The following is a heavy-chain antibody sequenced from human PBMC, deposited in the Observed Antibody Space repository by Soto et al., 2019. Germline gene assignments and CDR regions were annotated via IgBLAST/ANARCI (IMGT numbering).Heavy chain of an antibody. CDR1: GGSITSITNHY. J-gene: IGHJ6*02. V-gene: IGHV4-59*08. Sequence: QVRLQESGPGLVKPSETLSLTCTVSGGSITSITNHYCSWIRQPPGKGLEWIGYISYSGHTSYNPSLKSRVILSVDTSTNQVSLNLASVTAADTAVYYCATQGFGTLHGLVDVWGQGTTVTVSS. CDR3: ATQGFGTLHGLVDV. D-gene: IGHD1-7*01. CDR2: ISYSGHT.